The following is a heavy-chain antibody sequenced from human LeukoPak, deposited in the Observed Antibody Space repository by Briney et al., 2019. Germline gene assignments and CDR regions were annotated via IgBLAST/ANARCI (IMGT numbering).Heavy chain of an antibody. CDR3: ARERNYCSSTSCYGFFDY. V-gene: IGHV4-34*01. J-gene: IGHJ4*02. D-gene: IGHD2-2*01. CDR1: GGSFSGYC. CDR2: INHSGST. Sequence: SETLSLTCAVYGGSFSGYCWSWIRQPPGKGLEWIREINHSGSTNYNPSPKSRVTISVDTSKNQFSLKLSSVTAADTAVYYCARERNYCSSTSCYGFFDYWGQGTLVTVSS.